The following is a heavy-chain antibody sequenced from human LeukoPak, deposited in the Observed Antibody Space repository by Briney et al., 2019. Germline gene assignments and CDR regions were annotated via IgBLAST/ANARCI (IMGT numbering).Heavy chain of an antibody. Sequence: ASVKVSCKASGYTFTSYYMHWVRQAPGQGLEWMGIINPSGGSTSYAQKFQGRVTMTRDTSTSTVYMELSSQRSEDTAVYYCARLGYCSGGSCQSFDYWGQGTLVTVSS. D-gene: IGHD2-15*01. CDR3: ARLGYCSGGSCQSFDY. CDR2: INPSGGST. V-gene: IGHV1-46*01. CDR1: GYTFTSYY. J-gene: IGHJ4*02.